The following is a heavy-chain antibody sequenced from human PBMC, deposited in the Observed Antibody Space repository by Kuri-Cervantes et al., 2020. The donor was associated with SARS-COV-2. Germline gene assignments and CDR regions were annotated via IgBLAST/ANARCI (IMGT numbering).Heavy chain of an antibody. CDR2: IDPSDSYT. CDR1: GYSFTSYW. J-gene: IGHJ6*02. CDR3: ARDMTYYYYGMDV. V-gene: IGHV5-10-1*01. Sequence: KVSCKGSGYSFTSYWISWVRQMPGKGLEWMGRIDPSDSYTNYSPSFQGHVTISADKSISTAYLQWSSLKASDTAMYYCARDMTYYYYGMDVWGQGTTVTVSS.